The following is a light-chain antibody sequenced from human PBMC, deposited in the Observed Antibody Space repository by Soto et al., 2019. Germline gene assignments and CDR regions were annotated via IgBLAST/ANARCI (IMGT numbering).Light chain of an antibody. J-gene: IGKJ4*01. CDR2: GSS. CDR3: QQYSTSPLT. CDR1: QAIRTN. V-gene: IGKV3-15*01. Sequence: EIVMTQDPVSLSVSPGERVTLSCRASQAIRTNLAWYQQKVGQAPRLLIYGSSTRATGIPARFSGSGSGTDFTLTIDRLEPEDFAVYYCQQYSTSPLTFGGGTKVDIK.